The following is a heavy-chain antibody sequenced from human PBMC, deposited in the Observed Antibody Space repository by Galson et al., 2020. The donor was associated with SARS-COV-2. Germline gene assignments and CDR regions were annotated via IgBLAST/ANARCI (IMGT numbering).Heavy chain of an antibody. Sequence: ASVKVSCKASGYTFTGYYLHWVRQAPGHGLEWVGWINPNSGVTNYAQKFQGRVTMTRDTSISTAYMELSRLRSDDTAIYYCARDGSSASQYYFYYYRDGWGKGTTVTVSS. CDR3: ARDGSSASQYYFYYYRDG. D-gene: IGHD6-6*01. V-gene: IGHV1-2*02. J-gene: IGHJ6*03. CDR1: GYTFTGYY. CDR2: INPNSGVT.